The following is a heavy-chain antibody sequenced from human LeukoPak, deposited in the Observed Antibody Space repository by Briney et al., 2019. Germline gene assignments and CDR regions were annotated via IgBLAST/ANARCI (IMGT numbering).Heavy chain of an antibody. Sequence: SETLSLTCGVSGYSISRGYYWAWIRQPPGKGLEWIGTIYHTGSAYYTPSLGSRVTISVDTSKNEFSLNLNSVTAADTAVYYCARAGWIITSGIDYWGQGALVTVSS. J-gene: IGHJ4*02. V-gene: IGHV4-38-2*01. CDR2: IYHTGSA. CDR1: GYSISRGYY. D-gene: IGHD3-10*01. CDR3: ARAGWIITSGIDY.